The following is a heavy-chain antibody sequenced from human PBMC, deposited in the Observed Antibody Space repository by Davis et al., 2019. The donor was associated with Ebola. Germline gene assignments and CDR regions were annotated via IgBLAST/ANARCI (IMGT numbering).Heavy chain of an antibody. CDR2: IDWDDDK. CDR1: GFSLSTSGMC. Sequence: SGPTLVKPTQTLTLTCTFSGFSLSTSGMCVSWIRQPPGKALEWLARIDWDDDKYYSTSLETRLTISKDTSKNQVVLTMTNMDPVDTATYYCARIMIYGDSGFDYWGQGTLVTVSS. D-gene: IGHD4-17*01. CDR3: ARIMIYGDSGFDY. V-gene: IGHV2-70*11. J-gene: IGHJ4*02.